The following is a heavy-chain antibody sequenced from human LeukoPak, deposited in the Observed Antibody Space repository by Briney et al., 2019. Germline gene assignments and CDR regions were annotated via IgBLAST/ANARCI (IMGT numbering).Heavy chain of an antibody. Sequence: PGGSLRLSCAASGFTFSSYAMSWVRQASGKGLEWVSAISDSGGRTYYADSVKGRFTISRDNSKNTLSLQMNSLRAEDTAVYYCAKEVAVSANYYLDYWGQGTLVTVSS. CDR3: AKEVAVSANYYLDY. D-gene: IGHD6-19*01. CDR2: ISDSGGRT. CDR1: GFTFSSYA. V-gene: IGHV3-23*01. J-gene: IGHJ4*02.